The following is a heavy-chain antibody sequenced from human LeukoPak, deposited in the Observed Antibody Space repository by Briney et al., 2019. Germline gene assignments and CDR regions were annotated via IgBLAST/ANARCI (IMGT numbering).Heavy chain of an antibody. CDR1: GGSISSHY. J-gene: IGHJ4*02. D-gene: IGHD3-22*01. Sequence: SSETLSLTCTVSGGSISSHYWSWIRQPPGKGLEWIGSMYHSGSTNYNPSLKSRVTISVDTSKNQFLLKLSSVTAADTAVYYCARSGYYDSSGYFDYWGQGTLVTVSS. CDR2: MYHSGST. V-gene: IGHV4-59*08. CDR3: ARSGYYDSSGYFDY.